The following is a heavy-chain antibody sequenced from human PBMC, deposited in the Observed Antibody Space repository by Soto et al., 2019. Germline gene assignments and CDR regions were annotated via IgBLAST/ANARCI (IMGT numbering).Heavy chain of an antibody. CDR1: GGSITTSSYN. Sequence: QLQLQQSGPGLVKPSETLSLTCSVSGGSITTSSYNWDWIRQPPGKGLEWIGTIYYDGSTSYNPSLKSQVTISVDTSKNHFALSVNSVPAADTAVDSCARFYGNAFDVWGRGTVVTVSS. CDR3: ARFYGNAFDV. CDR2: IYYDGST. V-gene: IGHV4-39*02. D-gene: IGHD3-10*01. J-gene: IGHJ3*01.